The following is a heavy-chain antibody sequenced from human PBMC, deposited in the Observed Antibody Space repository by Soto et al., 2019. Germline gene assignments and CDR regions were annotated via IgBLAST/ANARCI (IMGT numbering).Heavy chain of an antibody. Sequence: ASVKVSCKASGYTSTNYGMHWVRQAPGQRLEWMGWINAGSGNTKYSQKFQGRITITRDTSASTVYMELSSLRSEDTAVYYCASLSKGVHHLYGMDVWGQGTTVTXSS. CDR2: INAGSGNT. V-gene: IGHV1-3*01. CDR1: GYTSTNYG. J-gene: IGHJ6*02. CDR3: ASLSKGVHHLYGMDV. D-gene: IGHD3-10*01.